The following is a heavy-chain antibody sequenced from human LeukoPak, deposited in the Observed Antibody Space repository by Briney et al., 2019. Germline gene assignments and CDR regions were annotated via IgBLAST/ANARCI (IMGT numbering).Heavy chain of an antibody. CDR3: ARGQPLGISGHGMDV. CDR1: GYTFTSYG. Sequence: ASVKVSCKASGYTFTSYGISWVRQAPGQGLERMGWISAYNGNTNYAQKFQGRVTITAHKSTSTAYMELSSLRSDDTAVYYCARGQPLGISGHGMDVWGQGTTVTVSS. CDR2: ISAYNGNT. J-gene: IGHJ6*02. D-gene: IGHD3-10*01. V-gene: IGHV1-18*01.